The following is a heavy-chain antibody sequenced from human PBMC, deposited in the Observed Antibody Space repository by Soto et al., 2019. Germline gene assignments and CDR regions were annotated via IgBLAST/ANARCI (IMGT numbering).Heavy chain of an antibody. V-gene: IGHV4-4*02. CDR3: ARCIAAAGPIDY. D-gene: IGHD6-13*01. Sequence: QVQLQESGPGLVKPSGTLSLTCAVSGGSISSSNWWSWVRQPPGKGLEWIGEIYHSGSTNYNPSPQSRVPISGDRAKTRFALQLSSVPAADTAVYYCARCIAAAGPIDYWGQGTLVTVSS. CDR1: GGSISSSNW. CDR2: IYHSGST. J-gene: IGHJ4*02.